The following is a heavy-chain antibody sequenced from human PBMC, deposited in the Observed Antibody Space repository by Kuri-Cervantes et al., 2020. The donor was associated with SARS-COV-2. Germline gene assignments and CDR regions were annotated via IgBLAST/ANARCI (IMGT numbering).Heavy chain of an antibody. Sequence: GESRKISCAASGCTFSSYAISWVRQAPGKGLEWVSAISGSGGSTYYADSVKGRFTISRDNSKNTLYLQMNSLRAEDTAVYYCAKEGPTGYYDSSGYYHDYYYGMDVWGQGTTVTVSS. CDR3: AKEGPTGYYDSSGYYHDYYYGMDV. V-gene: IGHV3-23*01. J-gene: IGHJ6*02. CDR2: ISGSGGST. D-gene: IGHD3-22*01. CDR1: GCTFSSYA.